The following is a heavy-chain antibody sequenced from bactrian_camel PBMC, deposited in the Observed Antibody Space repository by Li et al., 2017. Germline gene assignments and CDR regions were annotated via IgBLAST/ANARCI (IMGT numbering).Heavy chain of an antibody. Sequence: HVQLVESGGGSVQAGGSLRLSCVASGVATQRYCMGWFRQALGSECELDSIWGSDGTDYYSESVKGRFTISQAAAKNTLYLQMNSLTPEDTGIYYCAADWRKLAPFRGHMCNWYGGNYQYWGQGTQVTVS. CDR1: GVATQRYC. CDR2: WGSDGTD. CDR3: AADWRKLAPFRGHMCNWYGGNYQY. D-gene: IGHD1*01. V-gene: IGHV3S55*01. J-gene: IGHJ4*01.